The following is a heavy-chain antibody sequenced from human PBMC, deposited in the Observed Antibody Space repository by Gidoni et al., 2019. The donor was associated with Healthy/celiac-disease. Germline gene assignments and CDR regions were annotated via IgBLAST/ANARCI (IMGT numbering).Heavy chain of an antibody. V-gene: IGHV1-2*06. CDR3: ARQVLRDYYMDV. CDR1: GYTFTGYY. Sequence: QVQLVQSGAEVTKPGASVKVSCKASGYTFTGYYMPWVRQAPGQGLEWMGRINPNSGGTNYAQKFQGRVTMTRDTSISTAYMELSRLRSDDTAVYYCARQVLRDYYMDVWGKGTTVTVSS. J-gene: IGHJ6*03. D-gene: IGHD4-17*01. CDR2: INPNSGGT.